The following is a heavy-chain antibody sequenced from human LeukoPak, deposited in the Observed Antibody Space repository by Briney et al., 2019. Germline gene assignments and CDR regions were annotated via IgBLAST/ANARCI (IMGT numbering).Heavy chain of an antibody. V-gene: IGHV1-18*01. CDR1: GYTFTSYG. D-gene: IGHD5-18*01. CDR2: ISTNNGHT. J-gene: IGHJ6*03. CDR3: ARDWVSMDTAMVGYMDV. Sequence: GASVKVSCKASGYTFTSYGISWVRQAPGQGLEWMGWISTNNGHTNYAQKVQGRVTMTTDTSTNTAYMELRSLRSDDTAVYYCARDWVSMDTAMVGYMDVWGKGTTVTVSS.